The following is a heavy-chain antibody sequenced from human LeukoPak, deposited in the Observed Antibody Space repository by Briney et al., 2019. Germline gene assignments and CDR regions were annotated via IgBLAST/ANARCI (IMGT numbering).Heavy chain of an antibody. CDR1: GFSFSTYS. V-gene: IGHV3-21*06. CDR3: ARWYSSGWYSDY. D-gene: IGHD6-19*01. CDR2: VSGTSEYI. J-gene: IGHJ4*02. Sequence: GGSLRLSCAASGFSFSTYSMIWVRQAPGKGLEWVSSVSGTSEYIYYADSVRGRFTISRDNAKNTVYLQMNSLRAEDTALYYCARWYSSGWYSDYWGQGTLVTVSS.